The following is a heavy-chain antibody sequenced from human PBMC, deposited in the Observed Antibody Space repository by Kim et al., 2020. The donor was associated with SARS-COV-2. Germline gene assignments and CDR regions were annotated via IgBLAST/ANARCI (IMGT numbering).Heavy chain of an antibody. J-gene: IGHJ1*01. CDR3: ARAVGATSEYFQR. D-gene: IGHD1-26*01. Sequence: PSLKSRVTISVDTSKNQFSLKLSSVTAAATAVYYCARAVGATSEYFQRWGQGTLVTVSS. V-gene: IGHV4-59*01.